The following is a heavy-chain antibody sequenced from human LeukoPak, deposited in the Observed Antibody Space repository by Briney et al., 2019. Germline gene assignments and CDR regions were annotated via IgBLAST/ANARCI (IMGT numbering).Heavy chain of an antibody. CDR2: IYYSGST. Sequence: SQTLSLTCTVSGGSISSGGYYWSWIRQHPGKGLEWIGYIYYSGSTYYNPSLKSRVTISVDTSKNQFSLELSSVTAADTAVYYCARARRALRPLWRHYYYMDVWGKGTTVTVSS. V-gene: IGHV4-31*03. CDR3: ARARRALRPLWRHYYYMDV. D-gene: IGHD2-21*01. CDR1: GGSISSGGYY. J-gene: IGHJ6*03.